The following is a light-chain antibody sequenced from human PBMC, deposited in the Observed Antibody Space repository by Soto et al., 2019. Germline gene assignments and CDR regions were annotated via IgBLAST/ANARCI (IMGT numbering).Light chain of an antibody. V-gene: IGLV2-8*01. CDR1: SSDVGGYNY. CDR2: EVS. Sequence: QSALTQPPSASGSPGQSVTISCTGTSSDVGGYNYVSWYQQHPGKAPKLMICEVSKRPSGVPDRFSGSKSGNTASLTVSGLQAEDEADYYFTSYAGSNNLVFGGGTKLTVL. CDR3: TSYAGSNNLV. J-gene: IGLJ2*01.